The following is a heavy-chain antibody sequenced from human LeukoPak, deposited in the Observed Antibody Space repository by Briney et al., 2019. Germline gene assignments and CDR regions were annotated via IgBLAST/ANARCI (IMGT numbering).Heavy chain of an antibody. Sequence: PGGSLRLSCAASGFTFSSYEMNWVRQAPGKGLEWVAHISSSGDTIFYADSMKGRFTISRDNAKNSLYLQMNSLRAEDTAVYYFTRNAEYDILTGYYTNSHFDYWGQGTLVTVSS. V-gene: IGHV3-48*03. CDR3: TRNAEYDILTGYYTNSHFDY. CDR2: ISSSGDTI. CDR1: GFTFSSYE. D-gene: IGHD3-9*01. J-gene: IGHJ4*02.